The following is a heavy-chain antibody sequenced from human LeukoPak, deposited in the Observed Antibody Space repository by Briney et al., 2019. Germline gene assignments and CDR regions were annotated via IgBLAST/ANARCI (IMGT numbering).Heavy chain of an antibody. CDR3: ARALYHTFDY. J-gene: IGHJ4*02. V-gene: IGHV1-18*01. CDR2: ISANNNST. D-gene: IGHD2-2*01. CDR1: GYSFTTYG. Sequence: GASVKVSCKASGYSFTTYGISWMRQAPGQGLEWMGWISANNNSTDNVQKLQGRVTMTTDTSTSTAYMELRSLRSDDTAVYYCARALYHTFDYWGQGTLVTVSS.